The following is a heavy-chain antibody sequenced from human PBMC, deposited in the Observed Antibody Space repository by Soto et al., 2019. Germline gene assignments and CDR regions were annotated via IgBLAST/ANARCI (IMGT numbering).Heavy chain of an antibody. V-gene: IGHV3-48*02. CDR2: ISSSSYTI. CDR1: GFTFSSYS. Sequence: EVQLVESGGGLVQPGGSLRLSCAASGFTFSSYSMNWVRQAPGKGLDWVSYISSSSYTIYYADSVKGRFTISRDNAKNSLYLQMNRLRDEDTAVYYCAKGYCSGSTWFIGGRYFDYWGQGTLVTVSS. J-gene: IGHJ4*02. D-gene: IGHD2-15*01. CDR3: AKGYCSGSTWFIGGRYFDY.